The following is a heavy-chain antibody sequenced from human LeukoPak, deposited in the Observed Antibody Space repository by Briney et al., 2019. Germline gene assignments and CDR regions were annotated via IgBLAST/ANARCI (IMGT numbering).Heavy chain of an antibody. J-gene: IGHJ6*03. D-gene: IGHD2-15*01. CDR2: MHPGGTT. CDR3: ARYGVVIASTFYYMDV. Sequence: PSETLSLTCTVSGDSVSNYYWSWIRQSPGKGLEWMAFMHPGGTTKYSPSLMSRVAMSVDTSNNQFSLTLTSLTAADTAVYYCARYGVVIASTFYYMDVWGKGTAVTVSS. CDR1: GDSVSNYY. V-gene: IGHV4-59*02.